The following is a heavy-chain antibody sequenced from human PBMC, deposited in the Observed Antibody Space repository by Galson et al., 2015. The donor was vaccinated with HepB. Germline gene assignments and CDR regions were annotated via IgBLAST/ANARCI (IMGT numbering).Heavy chain of an antibody. D-gene: IGHD3-10*01. V-gene: IGHV1-24*01. Sequence: SVKVSCKVSGYTLTELSMHWVRQAPGKGLEWMGGFDPEDGETIYAQKFQGRVTMTEDTSTDTAYMELSSLRSEDTAVYYCATAQVWFGEYGMDVWGQGTTVTVSS. J-gene: IGHJ6*02. CDR1: GYTLTELS. CDR2: FDPEDGET. CDR3: ATAQVWFGEYGMDV.